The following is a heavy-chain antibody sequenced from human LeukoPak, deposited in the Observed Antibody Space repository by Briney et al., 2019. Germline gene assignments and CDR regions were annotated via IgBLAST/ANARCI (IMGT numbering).Heavy chain of an antibody. J-gene: IGHJ4*02. Sequence: SETLSFTCSVSGDSVSRSDSYWDWIRQPPGKGLEWIGEINHSGSTNYNPSLKSRVTISVDTSKNQFSLKLSSVTAADTAVYYCARTGYYMRYFDYWGQGTLVTVSS. CDR3: ARTGYYMRYFDY. V-gene: IGHV4-39*07. CDR1: GDSVSRSDSY. CDR2: INHSGST. D-gene: IGHD3-9*01.